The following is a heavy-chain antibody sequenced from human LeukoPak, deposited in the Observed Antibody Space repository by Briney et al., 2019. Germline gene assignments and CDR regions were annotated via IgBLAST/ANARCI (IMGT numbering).Heavy chain of an antibody. CDR2: ISGSGGST. J-gene: IGHJ6*02. D-gene: IGHD3-10*01. V-gene: IGHV3-23*01. CDR1: GFTVSSYA. CDR3: AKEGGLELLWFGDYYYGMDV. Sequence: GGSLRLSCAASGFTVSSYAMSWVRLAARKGLEWVSAISGSGGSTYYADSVKGRFTISRDNSKNTLYLQMNSLRAEDTAVYYCAKEGGLELLWFGDYYYGMDVWGQGTTVTVSS.